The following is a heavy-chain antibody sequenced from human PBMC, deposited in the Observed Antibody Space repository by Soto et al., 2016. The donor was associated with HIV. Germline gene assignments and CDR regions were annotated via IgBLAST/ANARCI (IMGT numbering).Heavy chain of an antibody. Sequence: EVQLVESGGGLVQPGRSLRLSCAASGFTFDDYAMHWVRQAPGKGLEWVSGISWNSDTIAYADSVRGRFTISRDNAKNSPYLQVNSLRPEDMALYYCAKDGGGYLWGTNYFDSWGQGTLVTVSS. V-gene: IGHV3-9*03. D-gene: IGHD5-12*01. CDR2: ISWNSDTI. CDR3: AKDGGGYLWGTNYFDS. CDR1: GFTFDDYA. J-gene: IGHJ4*02.